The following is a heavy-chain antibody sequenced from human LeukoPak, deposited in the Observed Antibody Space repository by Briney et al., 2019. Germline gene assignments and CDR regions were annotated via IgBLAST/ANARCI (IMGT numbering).Heavy chain of an antibody. J-gene: IGHJ6*02. Sequence: GSLRLSCAASGFTFSSYAMSWVRQAPGKGLEWVSAISVSGGSTYYADSVKGRFTISRDNSKNTLYLQMNSLRAEDTAVYYCAKPFESGSYWGDYYYYYGMDVWGQGTTVTVSS. CDR3: AKPFESGSYWGDYYYYYGMDV. CDR2: ISVSGGST. V-gene: IGHV3-23*01. CDR1: GFTFSSYA. D-gene: IGHD1-26*01.